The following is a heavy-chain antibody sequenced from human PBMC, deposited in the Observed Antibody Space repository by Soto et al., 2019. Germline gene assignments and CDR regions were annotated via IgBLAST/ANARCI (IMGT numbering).Heavy chain of an antibody. D-gene: IGHD6-6*01. CDR1: GYTFSNYG. Sequence: SVKVSCKASGYTFSNYGISWVRQAPGQGLEWMGGIIPIFGTANYAQKFQGRVTITADESTSTAYMELSSLRSEDTAVYYCARGGRIAARTPFDYWGQGTLVTVSS. CDR3: ARGGRIAARTPFDY. J-gene: IGHJ4*02. CDR2: IIPIFGTA. V-gene: IGHV1-69*13.